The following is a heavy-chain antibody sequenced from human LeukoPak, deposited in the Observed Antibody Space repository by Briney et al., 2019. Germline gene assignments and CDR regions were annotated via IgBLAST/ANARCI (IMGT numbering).Heavy chain of an antibody. CDR1: GFTFSSYS. Sequence: GGSLRLSCAASGFTFSSYSMNWVRQAPGKGLEWVSSISSSSYIYYADSVKGRFTTSRDNAKNSLYLQMNSLRAEDTAVYYCARERLTCIDYWGQGTLVTVSS. D-gene: IGHD1-1*01. CDR2: ISSSSYI. J-gene: IGHJ4*02. CDR3: ARERLTCIDY. V-gene: IGHV3-21*01.